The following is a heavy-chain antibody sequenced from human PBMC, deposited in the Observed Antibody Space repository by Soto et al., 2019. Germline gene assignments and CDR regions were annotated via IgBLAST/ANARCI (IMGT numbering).Heavy chain of an antibody. D-gene: IGHD2-15*01. V-gene: IGHV1-3*01. CDR3: ARGIATGQLDP. Sequence: QVQLVQSGAEVKKPGASVKISCKASGYTFTRSTMNWVRQAPGQRLEWMGWINPDNGNTKSSQKFQDRVIITTDTSASTAYMDLSSLRSEDTAVYYCARGIATGQLDPWGQGTLVTVSS. CDR1: GYTFTRST. J-gene: IGHJ5*02. CDR2: INPDNGNT.